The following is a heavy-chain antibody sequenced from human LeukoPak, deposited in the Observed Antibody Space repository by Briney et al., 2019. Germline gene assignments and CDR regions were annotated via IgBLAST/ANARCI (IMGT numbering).Heavy chain of an antibody. J-gene: IGHJ6*02. CDR1: GGSISSYY. CDR2: IYYSGST. V-gene: IGHV4-59*01. Sequence: SETLSLTCTVSGGSISSYYWSWIRQPPGKGLEWIGYIYYSGSTNYNPSLKSRVTISVDTSKNQFSLKLSSVTAADTAVYYCARDRGPYYYYGMDVWGQGTTVTVSS. D-gene: IGHD3-10*01. CDR3: ARDRGPYYYYGMDV.